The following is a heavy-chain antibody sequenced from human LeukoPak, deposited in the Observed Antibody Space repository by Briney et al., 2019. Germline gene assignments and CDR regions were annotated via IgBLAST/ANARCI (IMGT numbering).Heavy chain of an antibody. D-gene: IGHD3-3*01. CDR3: ARTRPAWSGYYIVGSRYFDY. V-gene: IGHV4-39*01. CDR1: DGSISSSTYY. Sequence: NPSETLSLTCSVSDGSISSSTYYWGWIRQPPGKGLEYIGNIYYSGSTYYNPSLKSRVTIAVDTSKNQFSLNLTSVTAADTAVYYCARTRPAWSGYYIVGSRYFDYWGQGTLVTVSS. J-gene: IGHJ4*02. CDR2: IYYSGST.